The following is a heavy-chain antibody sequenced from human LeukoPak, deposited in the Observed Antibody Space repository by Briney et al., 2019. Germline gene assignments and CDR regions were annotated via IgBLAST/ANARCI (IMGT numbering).Heavy chain of an antibody. J-gene: IGHJ6*02. CDR1: GYTFTSYA. CDR3: ARAYAYCSSTSCYTGIWTFYGMDV. V-gene: IGHV7-4-1*02. Sequence: GASVKVSCKASGYTFTSYAMNWVRQAPGQGLEWMGWINTNTGKPTYAQGFTGRFVFSLDTSVSTAYLQISSLKAEDTAVYYCARAYAYCSSTSCYTGIWTFYGMDVWGQGTTVTVSS. D-gene: IGHD2-2*02. CDR2: INTNTGKP.